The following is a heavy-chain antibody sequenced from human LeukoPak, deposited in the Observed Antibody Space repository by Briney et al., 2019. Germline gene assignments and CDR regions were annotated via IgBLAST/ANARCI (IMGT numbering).Heavy chain of an antibody. J-gene: IGHJ4*02. CDR2: IASKTDGGTT. CDR3: TTGIRGD. V-gene: IGHV3-15*04. CDR1: GFTFSSHA. Sequence: PGGSLRLSCAASGFTFSSHAMSWVRQAPGKGLEWVGRIASKTDGGTTDYAAPVKGRFTISRDDSKNTLFLQMNSLKTEDTAVYYCTTGIRGDCGQGTLVAVSS.